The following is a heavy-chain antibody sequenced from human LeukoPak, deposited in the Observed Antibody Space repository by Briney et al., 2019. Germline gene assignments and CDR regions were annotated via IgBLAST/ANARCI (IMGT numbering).Heavy chain of an antibody. D-gene: IGHD1-26*01. Sequence: PSETLSLTCTLSDDSISSNRYFWAWIRRPPGGGLESIASINYNWRAYYNPSLKSRLTISIDTSKNQFSLKLTSVSAADTALYYCARDIDDVGALLDFWGQGPLVTVSS. J-gene: IGHJ4*02. CDR1: DDSISSNRYF. CDR2: INYNWRA. CDR3: ARDIDDVGALLDF. V-gene: IGHV4-39*07.